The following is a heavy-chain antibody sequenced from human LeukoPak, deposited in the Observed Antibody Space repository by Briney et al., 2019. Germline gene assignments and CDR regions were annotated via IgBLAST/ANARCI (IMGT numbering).Heavy chain of an antibody. D-gene: IGHD6-13*01. Sequence: GGSLRLSCAASGFTFSSYGMHWVRQAPGKGLEWVSAISGSGGSTYYADSVKGRFTISRDNSKNTLYLQMNSLRAEDTAVYYCARWMIAAAYYFDYWGQGTLVTVSS. CDR2: ISGSGGST. CDR3: ARWMIAAAYYFDY. V-gene: IGHV3-23*01. CDR1: GFTFSSYG. J-gene: IGHJ4*02.